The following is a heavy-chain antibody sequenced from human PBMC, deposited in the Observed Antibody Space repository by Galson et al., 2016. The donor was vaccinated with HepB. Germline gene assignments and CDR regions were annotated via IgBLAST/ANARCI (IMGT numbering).Heavy chain of an antibody. CDR1: GFNFAHYT. V-gene: IGHV3-15*01. Sequence: SLRLSCAAYGFNFAHYTMNWVRQRPGKGLEWVGRIKSKTDGGTTDYAAPVEGRFTISRDDSKNTLYLQMDSLKTEDTAVYYCTTDPRIGVWGQGTLVTVSS. J-gene: IGHJ4*02. D-gene: IGHD3-10*01. CDR2: IKSKTDGGTT. CDR3: TTDPRIGV.